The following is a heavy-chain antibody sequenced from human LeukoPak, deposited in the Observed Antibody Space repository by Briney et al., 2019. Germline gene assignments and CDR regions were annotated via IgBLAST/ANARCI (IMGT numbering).Heavy chain of an antibody. CDR2: ISSSGSTI. Sequence: GGSLRLSCATSGFSFSSYGMSWVRQAPGKGLEWVSYISSSGSTIYYADSVKGRFTISRDNAKNSLYLQMNSLRAEDTAVYYCARDLDTMVRGDLGVDYWGQGTLVTVSS. CDR1: GFSFSSYG. CDR3: ARDLDTMVRGDLGVDY. D-gene: IGHD3-10*01. V-gene: IGHV3-48*03. J-gene: IGHJ4*02.